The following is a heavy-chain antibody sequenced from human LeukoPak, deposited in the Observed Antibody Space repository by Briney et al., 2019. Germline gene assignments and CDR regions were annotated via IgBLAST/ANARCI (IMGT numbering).Heavy chain of an antibody. D-gene: IGHD5-18*01. CDR2: IYYSGST. V-gene: IGHV4-39*07. CDR3: AEDTAMVF. J-gene: IGHJ3*01. CDR1: GGSISSSSYY. Sequence: SETLSLTCTVSGGSISSSSYYWGWIRQPPGKGLEWIGSIYYSGSTYYNPSLKSRVTISVDTSKNQFSLKLSSVTAADTAVYYCAEDTAMVFWGQGTMVTVSS.